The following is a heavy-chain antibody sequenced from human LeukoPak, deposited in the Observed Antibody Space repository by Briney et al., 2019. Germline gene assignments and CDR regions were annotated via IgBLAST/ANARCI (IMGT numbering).Heavy chain of an antibody. CDR2: ITPLFGTA. J-gene: IGHJ1*01. D-gene: IGHD2-15*01. CDR3: PRDSSDIRSLIAH. CDR1: GGPFRKNT. Sequence: GGSGKGSFKASGGPFRKNTISWGRPGAGQGLGWMGGITPLFGTANYAQKFQGRVTITADESASTAYMELSSLRSEDTAVYYCPRDSSDIRSLIAHWGQGTLVTVSS. V-gene: IGHV1-69*01.